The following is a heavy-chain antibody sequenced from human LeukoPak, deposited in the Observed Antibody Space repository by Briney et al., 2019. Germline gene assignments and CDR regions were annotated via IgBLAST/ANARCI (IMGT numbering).Heavy chain of an antibody. Sequence: ASVKVSCKASGYTFTGYYMHWVRQAPGQGLEWMGWINPNSGGTNYAQKFQGRVTMTRDTSISTAYMELSRLRSDDTAVYYCARGYYGSSGYLRSQNLRYFFDYWGQGTLVTVSS. CDR1: GYTFTGYY. CDR3: ARGYYGSSGYLRSQNLRYFFDY. V-gene: IGHV1-2*02. D-gene: IGHD3-22*01. J-gene: IGHJ4*02. CDR2: INPNSGGT.